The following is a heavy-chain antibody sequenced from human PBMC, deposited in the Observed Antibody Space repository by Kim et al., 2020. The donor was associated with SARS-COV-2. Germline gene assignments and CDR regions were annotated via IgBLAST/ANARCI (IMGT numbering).Heavy chain of an antibody. CDR2: IKQDGSET. Sequence: GGSLRLSCAASGFPFSRYWMTWVRQAPGKGLEWVANIKQDGSETFYVDSVKGRFTISRDNTKNILYLQMNDLRVEDTAVYSCARGPTWTHWYFDDCGRGT. CDR1: GFPFSRYW. J-gene: IGHJ4*02. V-gene: IGHV3-7*04. D-gene: IGHD1-1*01. CDR3: ARGPTWTHWYFDD.